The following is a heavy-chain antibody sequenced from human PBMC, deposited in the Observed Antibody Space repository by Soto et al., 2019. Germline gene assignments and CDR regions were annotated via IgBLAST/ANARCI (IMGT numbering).Heavy chain of an antibody. CDR2: ISYDGSHK. Sequence: GGSLRLSCAASGFTFSSYAMHWVRQAPGKGLEWVAVISYDGSHKYYADSVKGRFTISRDNSKNTLYLQMNSLRAEDTAVYYCARDPELELQGYYYGMDVWGQGTTVTVSS. CDR1: GFTFSSYA. CDR3: ARDPELELQGYYYGMDV. V-gene: IGHV3-30-3*01. D-gene: IGHD1-7*01. J-gene: IGHJ6*02.